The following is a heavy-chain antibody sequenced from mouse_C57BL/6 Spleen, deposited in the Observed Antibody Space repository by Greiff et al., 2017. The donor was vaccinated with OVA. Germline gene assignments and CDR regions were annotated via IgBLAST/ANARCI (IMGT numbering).Heavy chain of an antibody. CDR2: IWRGGST. CDR3: AKSLDGRWYFDV. V-gene: IGHV2-5*01. D-gene: IGHD2-3*01. J-gene: IGHJ1*03. Sequence: QVQLKESGPGLVQPSQCLSITCTVSGFSLTSYGVHWVRQSPGKGLEWLGVIWRGGSTDYNAAFMSRLSITKDNSKSQVFFKMNRLQADDTAIYDCAKSLDGRWYFDVWGTGTTVTVSS. CDR1: GFSLTSYG.